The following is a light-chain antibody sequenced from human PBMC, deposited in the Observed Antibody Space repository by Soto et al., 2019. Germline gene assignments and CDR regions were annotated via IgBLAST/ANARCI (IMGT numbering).Light chain of an antibody. Sequence: SYELTQPSSVSVSPGQTARITCSGDVLAKNYARWFQQRPGQTPVLVIYQDSERPSGIPERFSGSSSGTTVTLTISGAQVEDEADYYCYSAADNTVLFGGGTKLTVL. CDR1: VLAKNY. V-gene: IGLV3-27*01. J-gene: IGLJ2*01. CDR3: YSAADNTVL. CDR2: QDS.